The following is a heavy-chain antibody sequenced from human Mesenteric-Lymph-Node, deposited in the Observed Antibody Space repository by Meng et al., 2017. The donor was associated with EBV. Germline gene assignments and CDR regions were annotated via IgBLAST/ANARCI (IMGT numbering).Heavy chain of an antibody. D-gene: IGHD3-10*01. CDR2: IFHTGST. CDR3: ARRSIREGVGIDN. Sequence: LHESGPVLVKASKSLSLTCVCTGGPISRDDYTWNWIRQPPGKGLEWIGNIFHTGSTQYKSSLKSLVTISVDRSKNQFSLRLQSVTAADTAVYYSARRSIREGVGIDNWGHGTLVTVFS. J-gene: IGHJ4*01. CDR1: GGPISRDDYT. V-gene: IGHV4-30-2*01.